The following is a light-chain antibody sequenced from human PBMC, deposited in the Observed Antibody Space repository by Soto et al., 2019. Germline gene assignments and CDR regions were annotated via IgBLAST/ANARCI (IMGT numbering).Light chain of an antibody. CDR3: QQYDM. CDR1: QSISSW. J-gene: IGKJ1*01. CDR2: KAS. Sequence: DIQMTQCPSTLSASVGDRVTITCRASQSISSWLALYQQKPGKAPKLLIYKASTLKSGVPSRFSGSGSGTEFTLTITSLQPEDFTTYYCQQYDMFGPGTKVDIK. V-gene: IGKV1-5*03.